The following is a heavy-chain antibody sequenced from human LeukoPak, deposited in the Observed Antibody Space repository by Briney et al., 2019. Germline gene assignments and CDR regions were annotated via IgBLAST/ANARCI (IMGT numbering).Heavy chain of an antibody. CDR3: AKGRGYYYYNMDV. J-gene: IGHJ6*03. V-gene: IGHV3-33*06. Sequence: GGSLRLSCAASGFTFSSYGMHWVRQAPGKGLEWVAVIWYDGTNKYYADSVKGRSTNSRDNSKNTLYLQMNSLRAEDTAVYYCAKGRGYYYYNMDVWGKGTTVTVSS. CDR2: IWYDGTNK. CDR1: GFTFSSYG.